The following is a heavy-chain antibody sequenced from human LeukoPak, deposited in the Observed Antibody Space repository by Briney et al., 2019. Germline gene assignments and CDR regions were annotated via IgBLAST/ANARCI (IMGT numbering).Heavy chain of an antibody. D-gene: IGHD3-22*01. J-gene: IGHJ4*02. CDR3: AKEGSRPYYYDSSGYLDY. CDR1: GFTFSSYA. CDR2: ISGSGGST. Sequence: GGSLRLSCAASGFTFSSYAMSWVRQAPGKGLEWVSAISGSGGSTYYADSVKGRFTISRDNSKNTLYLQMNSLRAEDTAVYYCAKEGSRPYYYDSSGYLDYWGQGTLVTVSS. V-gene: IGHV3-23*01.